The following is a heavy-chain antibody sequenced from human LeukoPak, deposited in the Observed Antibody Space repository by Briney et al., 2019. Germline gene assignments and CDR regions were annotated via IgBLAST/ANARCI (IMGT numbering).Heavy chain of an antibody. CDR1: GYTFTNYA. D-gene: IGHD6-13*01. Sequence: ASVKVSCKASGYTFTNYAMNWVRQAPGQGLEWMGWINTNTGNPTYAQGFTGRFVFSLDTSVSTAYLQISSLKADDTAVYYCARDTGWQQLVQAYYFVYWGQGTLVTVFS. CDR2: INTNTGNP. CDR3: ARDTGWQQLVQAYYFVY. J-gene: IGHJ4*02. V-gene: IGHV7-4-1*02.